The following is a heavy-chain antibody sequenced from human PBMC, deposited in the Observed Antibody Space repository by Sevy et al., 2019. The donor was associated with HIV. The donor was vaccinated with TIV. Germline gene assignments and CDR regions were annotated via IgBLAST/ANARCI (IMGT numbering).Heavy chain of an antibody. Sequence: SETLSLTCTVSGDSISGYYWSWIRQSPGKGLKWIGYIYYNGRTNYDPSLKRRVIISTDTSKNQFSLKLSSVTAADTAIYYCARAAANYYYAMDVWGQGTTVTVSS. CDR1: GDSISGYY. CDR3: ARAAANYYYAMDV. CDR2: IYYNGRT. V-gene: IGHV4-59*01. J-gene: IGHJ6*02.